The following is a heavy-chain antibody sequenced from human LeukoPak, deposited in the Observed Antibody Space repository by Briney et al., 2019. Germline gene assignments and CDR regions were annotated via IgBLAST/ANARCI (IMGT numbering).Heavy chain of an antibody. J-gene: IGHJ4*02. CDR3: ARGDLVPAAYRGGNPDY. Sequence: ASVKVSCKASGYTFTSYYMHWVRQAPGQGLEWMGIINPSGGSTSYAQKFQGRVTMTRDTSTSTVYMELSSLRSEDTAVYYCARGDLVPAAYRGGNPDYWGQGTLVTVSS. CDR2: INPSGGST. CDR1: GYTFTSYY. D-gene: IGHD2-2*01. V-gene: IGHV1-46*01.